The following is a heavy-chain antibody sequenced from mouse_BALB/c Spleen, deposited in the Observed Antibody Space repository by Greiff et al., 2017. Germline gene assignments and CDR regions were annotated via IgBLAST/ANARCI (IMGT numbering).Heavy chain of an antibody. V-gene: IGHV1-31*01. CDR1: GYSFTGYY. CDR3: AEDYYGSSSLFDY. Sequence: EVQLQQSGPELVKPGASVKISCKASGYSFTGYYMHWVKQSHVKSLEWIGRINPYNGATSYNQNFKDKASLTVDKSSSTAYMELHSLTSEDSAVYYCAEDYYGSSSLFDYWGQGTTLTVSS. J-gene: IGHJ2*01. CDR2: INPYNGAT. D-gene: IGHD1-1*01.